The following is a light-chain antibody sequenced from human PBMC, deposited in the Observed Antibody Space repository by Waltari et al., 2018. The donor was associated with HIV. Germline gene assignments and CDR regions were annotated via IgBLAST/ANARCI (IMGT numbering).Light chain of an antibody. CDR2: KAS. J-gene: IGKJ4*01. CDR1: QSISNL. V-gene: IGKV1-5*03. Sequence: DIQMTQSLSTVSASVGDKIIITCRASQSISNLLDWFQQKPGKAPKLLIYKASNLESGVPSRFSGSGSGTEFTLTINSLQPDDFATYFCQQYSSDPLTFGRGTRVEVK. CDR3: QQYSSDPLT.